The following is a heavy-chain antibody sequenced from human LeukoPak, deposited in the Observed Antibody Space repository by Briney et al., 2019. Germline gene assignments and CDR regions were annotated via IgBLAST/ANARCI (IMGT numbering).Heavy chain of an antibody. D-gene: IGHD6-13*01. CDR3: TRAWGGVAAGIDY. Sequence: GGSLRLSCAASGFTFSSFWMSWVRQAPGKGLEWVANIKTDGSEKYYVDSVKGRFTISRDNAKNSLSLQMNSLSAEDTAVYYFTRAWGGVAAGIDYWGQGTLVTVSS. J-gene: IGHJ4*02. CDR1: GFTFSSFW. CDR2: IKTDGSEK. V-gene: IGHV3-7*01.